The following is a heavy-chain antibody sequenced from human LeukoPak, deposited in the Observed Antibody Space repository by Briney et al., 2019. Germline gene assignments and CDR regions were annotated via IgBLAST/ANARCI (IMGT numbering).Heavy chain of an antibody. J-gene: IGHJ4*02. CDR3: ARGTIFGVVSPDY. CDR1: GYTFTGYY. Sequence: ASVKVSCKAYGYTFTGYYMHWVRQAPGQGLEWMGWINPNSGGTNYAQKFQGRVTMTRDTSISTAYMELSRLRSDDTAVYYCARGTIFGVVSPDYWGQGTLVTVSS. CDR2: INPNSGGT. V-gene: IGHV1-2*02. D-gene: IGHD3-3*01.